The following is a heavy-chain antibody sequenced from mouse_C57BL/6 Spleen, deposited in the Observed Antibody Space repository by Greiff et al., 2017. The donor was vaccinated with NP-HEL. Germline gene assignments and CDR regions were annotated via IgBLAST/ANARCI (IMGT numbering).Heavy chain of an antibody. CDR1: GYTFTSYW. D-gene: IGHD2-5*01. CDR2: IHPNSGST. CDR3: ARERAYYSNHFDY. Sequence: VQLQQPGAELVKPGASVKLSCKASGYTFTSYWMHWVKQRPGQGLEWIGMIHPNSGSTNYNEKFKSKATLTVDKSSSTAYMQLSSLTSEDSAVYYCARERAYYSNHFDYWGQGTTLTVSS. J-gene: IGHJ2*01. V-gene: IGHV1-64*01.